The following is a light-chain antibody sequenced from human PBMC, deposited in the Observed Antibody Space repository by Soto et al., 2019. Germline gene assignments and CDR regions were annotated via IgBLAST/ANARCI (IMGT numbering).Light chain of an antibody. CDR3: SSYTSSGTPVV. CDR1: SSDVGGYNY. CDR2: DVS. V-gene: IGLV2-14*01. J-gene: IGLJ2*01. Sequence: QSALTQPASVSGSPGQSITISCTGTSSDVGGYNYVSWYQQHPGKAPKLIIYDVSNRPSGVSNHFSGSKSGNTASLTISGLQAEDEADYYCSSYTSSGTPVVFGGGTQLTVL.